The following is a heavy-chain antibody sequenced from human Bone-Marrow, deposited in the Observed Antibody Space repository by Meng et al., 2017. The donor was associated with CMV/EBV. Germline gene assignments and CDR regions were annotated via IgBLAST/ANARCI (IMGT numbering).Heavy chain of an antibody. J-gene: IGHJ4*02. CDR1: GFTFSSYA. V-gene: IGHV3-23*01. D-gene: IGHD2-2*02. CDR2: ISGSGGST. Sequence: GGSLRLSCAASGFTFSSYAMSWVRQAPGKGLEWVSAISGSGGSTYYADSVKGRFTISRDNSKNTLYLQMNSLRAEDTAVYYCAKGVGYCSSTSCYTAADYWGQGTLVTVSS. CDR3: AKGVGYCSSTSCYTAADY.